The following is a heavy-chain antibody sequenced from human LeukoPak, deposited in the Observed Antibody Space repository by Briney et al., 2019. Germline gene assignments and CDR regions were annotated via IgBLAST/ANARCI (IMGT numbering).Heavy chain of an antibody. CDR2: ISGSGVRT. D-gene: IGHD4-17*01. CDR3: AKPRGATVTSYYSDY. J-gene: IGHJ4*02. V-gene: IGHV3-23*01. CDR1: GFTFSNYA. Sequence: PGGSLRLSCAASGFTFSNYAMSWVRQAPGKGLEWVSLISGSGVRTYYADSVKGRFTISRDNSKNTLYLQMNSLRAEDKAVYYCAKPRGATVTSYYSDYWGRGTLVTVSS.